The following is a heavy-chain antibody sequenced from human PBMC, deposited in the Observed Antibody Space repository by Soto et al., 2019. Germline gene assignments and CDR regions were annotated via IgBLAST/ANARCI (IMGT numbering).Heavy chain of an antibody. CDR3: ARDSGRMTTGPVDY. D-gene: IGHD4-17*01. V-gene: IGHV3-33*01. CDR1: GFTFSSYG. Sequence: QVQLVESGGGVVQPGRSLRLSCAASGFTFSSYGMHWVRQAPGKGLEWVAVIWYDGSNKYYADSVKGRFTISRDNSKNTLYLQMNSLRAEDTAVYYCARDSGRMTTGPVDYWGQGTLVTVSS. CDR2: IWYDGSNK. J-gene: IGHJ4*02.